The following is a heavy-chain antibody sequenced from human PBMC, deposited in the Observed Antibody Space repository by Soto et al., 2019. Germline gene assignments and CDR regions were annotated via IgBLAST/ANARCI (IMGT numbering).Heavy chain of an antibody. J-gene: IGHJ4*02. CDR3: AKGQGVVRAVDFDY. CDR2: IYHTGDT. D-gene: IGHD2-15*01. Sequence: SETLSLTCVVSSYSISSGFFWAWIRQPPGKGLEWVGSIYHTGDTHYNPSLRSQVSMSIDTSKNHFSLRLTYLTAADTAVYYCAKGQGVVRAVDFDYWGQGPLVTASS. CDR1: SYSISSGFF. V-gene: IGHV4-38-2*01.